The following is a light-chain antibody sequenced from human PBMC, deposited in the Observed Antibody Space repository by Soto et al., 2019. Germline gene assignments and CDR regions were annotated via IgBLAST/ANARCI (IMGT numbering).Light chain of an antibody. J-gene: IGKJ1*01. CDR3: LQDRSHFWT. CDR2: GAS. V-gene: IGKV1-6*01. Sequence: AIQVTQSPTSLSASVGDRVTITCRSSQDIRNYLAWYQQKPGKAPKLLIYGASSLQRGVSSRFSGSGFGTDFTLTISSLQPEDSATYYCLQDRSHFWTFGQGTKVEI. CDR1: QDIRNY.